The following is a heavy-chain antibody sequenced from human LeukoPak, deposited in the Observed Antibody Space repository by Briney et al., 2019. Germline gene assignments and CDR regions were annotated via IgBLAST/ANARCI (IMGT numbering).Heavy chain of an antibody. J-gene: IGHJ4*02. V-gene: IGHV3-21*01. D-gene: IGHD1-1*01. CDR1: GFTFSDYT. Sequence: PGGSLRLSCPASGFTFSDYTMNWVRQAPGKGLEWLASISGSGKYIYSADSMKGRFTISRDNAKNSLNLQMSSLRAEDTAIYYCVSGTLGTTGFNYWAQGTLVTVSS. CDR3: VSGTLGTTGFNY. CDR2: ISGSGKYI.